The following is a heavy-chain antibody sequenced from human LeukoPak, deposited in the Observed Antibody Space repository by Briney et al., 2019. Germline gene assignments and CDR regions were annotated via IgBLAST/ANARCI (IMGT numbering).Heavy chain of an antibody. Sequence: PSETLSLTCTVSGGSISSYYWSWIRQPPGKGLEWIGYIYYSGSTNYNPSLKSRVTISVDTSKNQFSLKLSSVTAADTAVYYCARDLQNYYDSSGYPLWGQGTLVTVSS. J-gene: IGHJ4*02. CDR3: ARDLQNYYDSSGYPL. V-gene: IGHV4-59*12. D-gene: IGHD3-22*01. CDR1: GGSISSYY. CDR2: IYYSGST.